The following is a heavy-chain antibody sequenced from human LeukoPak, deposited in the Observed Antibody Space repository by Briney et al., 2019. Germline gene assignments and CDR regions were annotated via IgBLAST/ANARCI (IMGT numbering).Heavy chain of an antibody. D-gene: IGHD6-13*01. Sequence: PGGSLRLSCAASGFTFSSYWMSWVRQAPGKGLEWVSAISGSGGSTYYADSVKGRFTISRDNSKNTLYLQMNSLRAEDTAVYYCAKGVTAGRRTYYYYGMDVWGQGTTVTVSS. V-gene: IGHV3-23*01. CDR3: AKGVTAGRRTYYYYGMDV. J-gene: IGHJ6*02. CDR2: ISGSGGST. CDR1: GFTFSSYW.